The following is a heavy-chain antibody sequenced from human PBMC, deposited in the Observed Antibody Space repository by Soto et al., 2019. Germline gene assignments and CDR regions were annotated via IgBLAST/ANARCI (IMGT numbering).Heavy chain of an antibody. CDR2: INPSGGST. V-gene: IGHV1-46*01. D-gene: IGHD3-10*01. J-gene: IGHJ4*02. CDR3: ARESRDTMVRGVLHAFDY. CDR1: GYTFTSYY. Sequence: GASVKVSCKASGYTFTSYYMHWVRQAPGQGLEWMGIINPSGGSTSYAQKFQGRVTMTRDTSTSTVYMELSSLRSEDTAVYYCARESRDTMVRGVLHAFDYWGQGTLVTVSS.